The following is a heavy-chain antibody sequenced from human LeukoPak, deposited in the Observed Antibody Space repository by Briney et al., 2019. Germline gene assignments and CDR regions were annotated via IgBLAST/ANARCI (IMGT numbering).Heavy chain of an antibody. CDR1: GFTFSDYY. CDR2: ISSSGSTI. Sequence: GGSLRLSCAASGFTFSDYYMSWIRQAPGKGLEWVSYISSSGSTIYYADSVKGRFTISRDNAKNSLYPQMNSLRAEDAAVYYCARDRNGVCYDYWGQGTLVTVSS. CDR3: ARDRNGVCYDY. J-gene: IGHJ4*02. D-gene: IGHD2-8*01. V-gene: IGHV3-11*01.